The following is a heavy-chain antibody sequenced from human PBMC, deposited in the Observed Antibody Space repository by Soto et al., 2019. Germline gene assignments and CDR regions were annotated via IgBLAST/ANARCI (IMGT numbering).Heavy chain of an antibody. D-gene: IGHD2-21*02. V-gene: IGHV3-48*03. CDR1: GFTFSSYE. CDR3: ALSLTYCGGDCYSDY. Sequence: GGSLRLSCAASGFTFSSYEMNWVRQAPGKGLEWVSYITSTGSTIYYADSVKGRFTISRDNAKNSLYLQMNSLRAEDTAVYYCALSLTYCGGDCYSDYWGQGALVTVSS. J-gene: IGHJ4*02. CDR2: ITSTGSTI.